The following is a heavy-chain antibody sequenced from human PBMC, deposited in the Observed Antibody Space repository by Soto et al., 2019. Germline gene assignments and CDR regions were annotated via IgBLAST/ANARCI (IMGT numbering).Heavy chain of an antibody. CDR2: ISAHNGNT. J-gene: IGHJ4*02. CDR1: GYAFTTYG. D-gene: IGHD6-6*01. Sequence: QVHLVQSGVEVKKPGASVKVSCKGSGYAFTTYGITWVRQAPGQGLEWMGWISAHNGNTNYAQKLQGRVTVTRDTSTSTAYMELRSLRSADTAVYYCARGRDGDYWGQGALVTVSS. V-gene: IGHV1-18*01. CDR3: ARGRDGDY.